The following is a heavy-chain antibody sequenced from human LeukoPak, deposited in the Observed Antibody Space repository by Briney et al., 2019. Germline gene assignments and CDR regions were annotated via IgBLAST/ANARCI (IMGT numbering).Heavy chain of an antibody. J-gene: IGHJ3*02. D-gene: IGHD2-2*01. CDR1: GFTFSSYA. Sequence: GGSLRLSCAASGFTFSSYAMSWVRQAPGKGLEWVSAISGSGGSTYYADSVKGRFTISRDNSKNTLYLQMNSLRAEDTAVYYCAKSLYSKNQLPNDAFDIWGQGTMVTVSS. CDR2: ISGSGGST. CDR3: AKSLYSKNQLPNDAFDI. V-gene: IGHV3-23*01.